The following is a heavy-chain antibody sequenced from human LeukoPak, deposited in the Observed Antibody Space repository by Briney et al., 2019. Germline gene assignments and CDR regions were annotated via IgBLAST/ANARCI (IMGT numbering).Heavy chain of an antibody. D-gene: IGHD2-2*01. Sequence: PSETLSLTCTVSGGSISSYYWSWIRQPPGKGLEWIGYIYYSGSTNYNPSLKSRVTISVDTSKNQFSLKLSSVTAADTAVYYCARLYCSSTSCSIDYWGQGTLVTVSS. CDR1: GGSISSYY. CDR3: ARLYCSSTSCSIDY. V-gene: IGHV4-59*08. CDR2: IYYSGST. J-gene: IGHJ4*02.